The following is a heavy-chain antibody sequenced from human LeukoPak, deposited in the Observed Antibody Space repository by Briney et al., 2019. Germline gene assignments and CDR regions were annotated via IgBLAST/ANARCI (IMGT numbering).Heavy chain of an antibody. J-gene: IGHJ4*02. CDR2: VKQDGSVK. Sequence: GGSLRLSCAASGFTFSNYWMSWVRQAPGKGLEWVANVKQDGSVKYYVDSVRGRFTISRDNAKNSVYLQMNSLRAEDTAVYYCARIGYSSSCLDYWGQGTLVTVSS. V-gene: IGHV3-7*01. CDR3: ARIGYSSSCLDY. D-gene: IGHD6-19*01. CDR1: GFTFSNYW.